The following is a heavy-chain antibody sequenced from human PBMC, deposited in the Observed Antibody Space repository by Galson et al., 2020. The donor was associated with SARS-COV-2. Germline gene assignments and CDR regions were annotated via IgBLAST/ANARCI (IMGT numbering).Heavy chain of an antibody. CDR1: GGSISSGSYY. Sequence: SETLSLTCTVSGGSISSGSYYWSWIRQPAGKGLEWIGRIYTSGSTNYNPSLKSRVTISVDTSKNQFSLKLSSVTAADTAVYYCARDGQAYYYYYGMDVWGQGTTVTVSS. V-gene: IGHV4-61*02. J-gene: IGHJ6*02. CDR3: ARDGQAYYYYYGMDV. CDR2: IYTSGST.